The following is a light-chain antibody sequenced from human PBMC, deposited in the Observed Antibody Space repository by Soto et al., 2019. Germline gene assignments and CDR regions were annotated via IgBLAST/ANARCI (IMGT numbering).Light chain of an antibody. Sequence: EIVLTQSPGTLSLSPGERATLSCRASQSVSTSYLAWYQHKPGQAPRLLIYGASGRATGIPDRFSGSGSGTDFTLTISRLEPEDFAVYYCQHYGSSPPVTVGQGTRLVIK. V-gene: IGKV3-20*01. CDR2: GAS. CDR3: QHYGSSPPVT. CDR1: QSVSTSY. J-gene: IGKJ5*01.